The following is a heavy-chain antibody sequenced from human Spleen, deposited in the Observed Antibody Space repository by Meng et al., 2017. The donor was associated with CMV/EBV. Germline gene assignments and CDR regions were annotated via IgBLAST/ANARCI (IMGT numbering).Heavy chain of an antibody. D-gene: IGHD3-16*01. V-gene: IGHV1-18*01. CDR3: ARDRKFQFGWFDP. Sequence: ASVKVSCKALGYTFNNYGISWVRQAPGQGLEWMGWISTKNDNTRYAEKVQGRVTMTTDTSTATAYMELRSLRPDDSAVYYCARDRKFQFGWFDPWGQGTLVTVSS. CDR2: ISTKNDNT. CDR1: GYTFNNYG. J-gene: IGHJ5*02.